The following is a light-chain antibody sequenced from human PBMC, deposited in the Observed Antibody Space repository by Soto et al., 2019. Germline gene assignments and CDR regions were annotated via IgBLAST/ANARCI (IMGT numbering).Light chain of an antibody. Sequence: QSVLTQPPSVSAAPGQRVTISCSGSASNVGTHFVSWYQHLPGAAPKLLIYDNDERPSEIPDRFSGSKSDTSATLTITGLQPGDEADYYCGTWDSGLTAGVVGGGTQLTVL. CDR1: ASNVGTHF. V-gene: IGLV1-51*01. CDR3: GTWDSGLTAGV. J-gene: IGLJ3*02. CDR2: DND.